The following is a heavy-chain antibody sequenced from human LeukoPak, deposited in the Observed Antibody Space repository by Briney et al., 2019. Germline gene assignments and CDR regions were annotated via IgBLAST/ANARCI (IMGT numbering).Heavy chain of an antibody. CDR1: GFTVSSNY. CDR3: AKVLLRYFDWLLSRSGAFDI. Sequence: PGGSLRLSCAASGFTVSSNYMSWVRQAPGKGLEWVSVIYSGGSTYYADSVRGRFTISRDNSKNTLYLQMNSLRAEDTAVYYCAKVLLRYFDWLLSRSGAFDIWGQGTMVTVSS. D-gene: IGHD3-9*01. J-gene: IGHJ3*02. V-gene: IGHV3-53*01. CDR2: IYSGGST.